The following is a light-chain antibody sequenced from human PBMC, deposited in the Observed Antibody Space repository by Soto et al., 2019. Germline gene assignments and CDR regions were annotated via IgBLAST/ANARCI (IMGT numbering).Light chain of an antibody. J-gene: IGKJ5*01. CDR1: QSVSNNY. CDR2: GAS. V-gene: IGKV3-20*01. CDR3: QHYGDSLSIT. Sequence: EIVLTQSPGTLSLSPGERATLSCRASQSVSNNYLAWYQQKPGQAPRLLIYGASNRATGIPARFTGRGSGTDFSLTISRLEPGDFAVYYCQHYGDSLSITFGQGTRLEIK.